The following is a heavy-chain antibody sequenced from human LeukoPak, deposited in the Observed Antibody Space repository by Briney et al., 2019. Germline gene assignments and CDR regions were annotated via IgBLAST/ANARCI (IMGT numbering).Heavy chain of an antibody. CDR2: IAFDGSNA. CDR3: SRGRYGDYSRSGYYYGMDV. J-gene: IGHJ6*02. CDR1: GFTFSSYA. D-gene: IGHD4-17*01. V-gene: IGHV3-30-3*01. Sequence: GESLRLSCVASGFTFSSYAMHWVRQAPGKGLEWVAVIAFDGSNALYADSVKGRFTISRDISKSTLYLEMNSLKAEDSAIYYRSRGRYGDYSRSGYYYGMDVWGQGTTVTVSS.